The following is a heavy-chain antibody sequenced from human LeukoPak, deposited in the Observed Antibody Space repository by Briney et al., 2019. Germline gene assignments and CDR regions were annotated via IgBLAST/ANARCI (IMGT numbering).Heavy chain of an antibody. J-gene: IGHJ4*02. CDR1: GFTFDDYA. CDR3: AKDEGYCSGGSCYEHFDY. V-gene: IGHV3-43*02. Sequence: GGSLRLSCAASGFTFDDYAMHWVRQAPGKGLEWVSLISRDGGSAYYSDSVKGRFTISRDNSKNSLYLQMNSLRTEDTALYYCAKDEGYCSGGSCYEHFDYWGQGTLVTVSS. CDR2: ISRDGGSA. D-gene: IGHD2-15*01.